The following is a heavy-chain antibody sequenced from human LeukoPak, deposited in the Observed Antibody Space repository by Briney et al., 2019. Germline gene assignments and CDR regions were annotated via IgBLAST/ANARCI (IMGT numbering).Heavy chain of an antibody. CDR1: GGSISSYY. D-gene: IGHD6-19*01. CDR3: ARMTSSGWYAARYYFDY. J-gene: IGHJ4*02. CDR2: IYFSGTT. Sequence: SETLSLTCSVSGGSISSYYWGWIRPPPGQGLEWRRYIYFSGTTNSNPSRKSRVTISVDSTNNPYSLKMSSVTDAATAFYYGARMTSSGWYAARYYFDYWGQRTLVTVSS. V-gene: IGHV4-59*01.